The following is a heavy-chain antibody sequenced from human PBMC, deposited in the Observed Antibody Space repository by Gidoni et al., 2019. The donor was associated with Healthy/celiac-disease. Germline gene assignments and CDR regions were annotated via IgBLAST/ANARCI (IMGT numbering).Heavy chain of an antibody. CDR2: ISWNSGSI. CDR3: AKVADYGDYYYYYMDV. D-gene: IGHD4-17*01. CDR1: GFPFEDYA. Sequence: EVQLAESGGGWVQPGRPLRLACAASGFPFEDYAMHWVWQAPGKGLEWVSGISWNSGSIGYADSVKGRFTNSRDNAKNSLYLQMNSLGAEDTALYYCAKVADYGDYYYYYMDVWGKGTTVTVSS. V-gene: IGHV3-9*01. J-gene: IGHJ6*03.